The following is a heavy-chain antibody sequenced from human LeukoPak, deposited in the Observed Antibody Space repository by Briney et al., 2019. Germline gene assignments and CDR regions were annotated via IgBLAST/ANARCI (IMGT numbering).Heavy chain of an antibody. V-gene: IGHV3-48*01. Sequence: GGSLRLSCVASGFSLSSYSINWVRQAPGKGLEWVSYISGGADPIYYADSVKGRFTISRDIGKNSLYLQMNSLRVEDTAVYCCARDRRYSDSGYFYYDYRGQGALVTVSS. J-gene: IGHJ4*02. D-gene: IGHD3-22*01. CDR1: GFSLSSYS. CDR3: ARDRRYSDSGYFYYDY. CDR2: ISGGADPI.